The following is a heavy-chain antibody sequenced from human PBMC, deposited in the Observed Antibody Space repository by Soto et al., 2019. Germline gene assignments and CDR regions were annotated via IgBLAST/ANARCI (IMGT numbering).Heavy chain of an antibody. Sequence: SETLSLTCTVSGGSISSYYWSWIRQPPGKGLEWIGYIYYSGSTSYNPSLKSRVTISVDTSKNQFSLKLSSVTAADTAVYYCARLESSSDVPTAPDYWGQGTLVTVSS. V-gene: IGHV4-59*08. D-gene: IGHD6-6*01. CDR2: IYYSGST. CDR3: ARLESSSDVPTAPDY. CDR1: GGSISSYY. J-gene: IGHJ4*02.